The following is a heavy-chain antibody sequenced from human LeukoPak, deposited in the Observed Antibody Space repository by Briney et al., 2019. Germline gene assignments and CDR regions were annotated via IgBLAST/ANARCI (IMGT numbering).Heavy chain of an antibody. CDR3: AKALSLWFGELVFDP. Sequence: QPGGSPRLSCAASGFTFSSYGMHWVRQAPGKGLKWVAVIRYDGSNKYYADSVKGRFTISRDNSKNTLYLQMNSLRAEDTAVYYCAKALSLWFGELVFDPWGQGTLVTVSS. CDR2: IRYDGSNK. CDR1: GFTFSSYG. J-gene: IGHJ5*02. D-gene: IGHD3-10*01. V-gene: IGHV3-30*02.